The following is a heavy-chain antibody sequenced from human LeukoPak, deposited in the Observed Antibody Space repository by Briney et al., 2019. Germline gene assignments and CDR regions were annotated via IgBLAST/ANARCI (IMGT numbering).Heavy chain of an antibody. CDR2: ISSGSSTI. V-gene: IGHV3-48*01. Sequence: GGSLRLSCAASGFTFSGYSMNWVRQAPGKGLEWVSYISSGSSTIYYADSVRGRFTISRDNAKSSLHLQMNSLRAEDTAAYCCASGRADYYFDYWSQGTLVTVSS. CDR3: ASGRADYYFDY. CDR1: GFTFSGYS. J-gene: IGHJ4*02. D-gene: IGHD2-21*02.